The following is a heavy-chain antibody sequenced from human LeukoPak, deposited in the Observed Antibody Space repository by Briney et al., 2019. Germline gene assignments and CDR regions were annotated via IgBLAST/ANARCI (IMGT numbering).Heavy chain of an antibody. CDR2: IYYSGTT. CDR3: ARYPGIAAAAIDP. CDR1: GGSISSYY. V-gene: IGHV4-59*12. D-gene: IGHD6-13*01. J-gene: IGHJ5*02. Sequence: PSETLSLTCTVSGGSISSYYWSWIRQPPGKGLEWIGYIYYSGTTNYNPSLKSRVTISVDTSKNQFSLKLSSVTAADTAVYYCARYPGIAAAAIDPWGQGTLVTVSS.